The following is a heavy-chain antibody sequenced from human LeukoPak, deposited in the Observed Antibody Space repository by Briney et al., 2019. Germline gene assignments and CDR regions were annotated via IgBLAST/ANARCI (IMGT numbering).Heavy chain of an antibody. D-gene: IGHD3-16*01. Sequence: GGSLRLSCAASGFTFSSYAMSWARQAPGKGLEWVASINHNGNVNYYVDSVKGRFTISRDNAKNSLYLQMSNLRAEDTAVYFCARGGGLDVWGQGATVTVSS. CDR2: INHNGNVN. V-gene: IGHV3-7*03. CDR1: GFTFSSYA. J-gene: IGHJ6*02. CDR3: ARGGGLDV.